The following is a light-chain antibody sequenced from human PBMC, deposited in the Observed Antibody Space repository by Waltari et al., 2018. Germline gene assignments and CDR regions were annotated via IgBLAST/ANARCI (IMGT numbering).Light chain of an antibody. CDR2: DNN. Sequence: QSVLTQPPSVSAAPGQKVTISCSGSRSNLGNNYVSWYQQLPGTAPKLLIYDNNKRPSGIPDRFSGSKSGTSATLGITGLQTGDEADYYCGTWDSSLSAGVFGSGTKVTVL. CDR3: GTWDSSLSAGV. V-gene: IGLV1-51*01. CDR1: RSNLGNNY. J-gene: IGLJ6*01.